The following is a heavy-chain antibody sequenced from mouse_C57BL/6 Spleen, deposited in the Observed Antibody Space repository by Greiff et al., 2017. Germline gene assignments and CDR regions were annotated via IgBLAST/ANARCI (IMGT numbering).Heavy chain of an antibody. J-gene: IGHJ2*01. CDR3: ARPDGYYFDY. Sequence: DVKLVESGGDLVKPGGSLKLSCAASGFTFSSYGMSWVRQTPDKRLEWVATISIGGSYTYYPDSVKGRFTISRDNAKNTLYLQMSSLKSEDTAMYYCARPDGYYFDYWGQGTTLTVSS. D-gene: IGHD2-3*01. CDR2: ISIGGSYT. V-gene: IGHV5-6*02. CDR1: GFTFSSYG.